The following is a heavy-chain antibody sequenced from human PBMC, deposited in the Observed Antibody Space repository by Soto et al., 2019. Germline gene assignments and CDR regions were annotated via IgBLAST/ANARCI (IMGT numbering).Heavy chain of an antibody. Sequence: GESLKISCAASGFTFSSYSMNWVRQAPGKGLEWVSYISSSSSTIYYADSVKGRFTISRDNAKNSLYLQMNSLRAEDTAVYYCARDVRGYSNYYYYMDVWGKGTTVTVSS. V-gene: IGHV3-48*01. CDR3: ARDVRGYSNYYYYMDV. D-gene: IGHD4-4*01. J-gene: IGHJ6*03. CDR2: ISSSSSTI. CDR1: GFTFSSYS.